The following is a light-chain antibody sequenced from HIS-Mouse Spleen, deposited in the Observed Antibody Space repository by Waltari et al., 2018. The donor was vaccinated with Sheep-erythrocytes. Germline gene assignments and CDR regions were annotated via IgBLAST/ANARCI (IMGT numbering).Light chain of an antibody. CDR1: SSAGGGYNY. Sequence: QSALTQPRSVSGSPGQSVTISCTWTSSAGGGYNYVSWYQQHPGKAPKRMIYDVSKRPSGVPDRFSGSKSGNTASLTISGLQAEDEADYYCCSYAGSYNHVFATGTKVTVL. CDR2: DVS. J-gene: IGLJ1*01. CDR3: CSYAGSYNHV. V-gene: IGLV2-11*01.